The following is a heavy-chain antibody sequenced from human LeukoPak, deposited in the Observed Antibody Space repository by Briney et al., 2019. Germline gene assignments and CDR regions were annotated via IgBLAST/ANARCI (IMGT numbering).Heavy chain of an antibody. V-gene: IGHV3-64D*06. D-gene: IGHD3-22*01. Sequence: GGSLRLSCSASGFTFSSYAMHWVRQAPGKGLEYVSAISSNGGSTYYADSVKGRFTISRDNSKNTLYLQMSSLRAEDTAVYYCVKDKGGLWGSYCYDSREPLWGQGTLVTVSS. CDR3: VKDKGGLWGSYCYDSREPL. J-gene: IGHJ4*02. CDR2: ISSNGGST. CDR1: GFTFSSYA.